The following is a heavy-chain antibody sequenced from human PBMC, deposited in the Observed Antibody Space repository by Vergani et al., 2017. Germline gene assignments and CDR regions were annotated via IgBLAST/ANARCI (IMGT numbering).Heavy chain of an antibody. CDR2: ISSSSSYT. CDR3: ARVAVVVVAATVFDAFDI. J-gene: IGHJ3*02. V-gene: IGHV3-11*03. D-gene: IGHD2-15*01. CDR1: GFTFSDYY. Sequence: QVQLLESGGGLVKPGGSLRLSCAASGFTFSDYYMSWIRQAPGKGLEWVSYISSSSSYTNYADSVKGRFTISRDNAKNSLYLQMNSLRAEDTAVYYCARVAVVVVAATVFDAFDIWGQGTMVTVSS.